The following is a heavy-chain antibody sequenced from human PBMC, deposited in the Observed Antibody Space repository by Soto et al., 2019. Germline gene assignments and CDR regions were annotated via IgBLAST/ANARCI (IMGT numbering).Heavy chain of an antibody. CDR3: AWYYYDSSGPVRFDP. Sequence: GASVKVSCKASGGTFSSYAISWVRQAPGQGLEWMGGIIPIFGTANYAQKFQGRVTITADESTSTAYMELSSLRSEDTAVYYCAWYYYDSSGPVRFDPWGQGTLVTVSS. V-gene: IGHV1-69*13. CDR2: IIPIFGTA. D-gene: IGHD3-22*01. J-gene: IGHJ5*02. CDR1: GGTFSSYA.